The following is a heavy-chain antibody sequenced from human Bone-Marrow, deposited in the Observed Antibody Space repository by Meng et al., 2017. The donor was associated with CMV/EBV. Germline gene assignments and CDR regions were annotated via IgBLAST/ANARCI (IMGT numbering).Heavy chain of an antibody. V-gene: IGHV3-48*03. CDR3: GKVIAAPTSPDY. D-gene: IGHD6-13*01. CDR1: GFTFSSYE. J-gene: IGHJ4*02. Sequence: GESLKISCAASGFTFSSYEMNWVRLAPGKGLEWVSYISSIGSTIYYADSVKGRFTISRDNAKNSLYLQMNSRRAEDTAVYYCGKVIAAPTSPDYWGQGTRVTVSS. CDR2: ISSIGSTI.